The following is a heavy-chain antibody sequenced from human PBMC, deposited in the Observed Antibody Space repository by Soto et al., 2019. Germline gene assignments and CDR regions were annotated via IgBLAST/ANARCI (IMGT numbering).Heavy chain of an antibody. D-gene: IGHD1-1*01. V-gene: IGHV1-58*02. CDR3: ATASAGYTFGFAL. Sequence: SVKVSCKASGFNFATSTIQGVRQTRGHRLEWIGWIVVGNGNTNFAQDLRQRVTFSRDMSTSTAYMDVSTLRSDDPAMYYCATASAGYTFGFALWGQGSLVTAPQ. CDR2: IVVGNGNT. CDR1: GFNFATST. J-gene: IGHJ1*01.